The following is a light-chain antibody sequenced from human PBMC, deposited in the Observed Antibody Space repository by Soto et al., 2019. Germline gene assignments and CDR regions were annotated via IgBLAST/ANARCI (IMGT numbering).Light chain of an antibody. CDR2: EAS. V-gene: IGKV1-5*03. CDR1: QSISSW. J-gene: IGKJ2*01. Sequence: DIQMTQSPSTLSASVGDRVTITCRASQSISSWLAWYQQKPGKAPKLLIYEASNLESGVPLRFSGSGSGTEFTLTFSSLQPEDFATYYCLQYTSYSPHTFGQGTKLEIK. CDR3: LQYTSYSPHT.